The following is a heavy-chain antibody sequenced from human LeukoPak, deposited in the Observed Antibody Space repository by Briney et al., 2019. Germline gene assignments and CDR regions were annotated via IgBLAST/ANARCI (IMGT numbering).Heavy chain of an antibody. Sequence: GGSLRLSCAASGFTFRSYVMSWVRQAPGKGLEWVSGLSGNGGSTYYADSVKGRFTISRDNSKNTLYLQMNSLRTEDTAIYYCAKNRDYNWFDPWGQGTLVTVSS. V-gene: IGHV3-23*01. D-gene: IGHD5-24*01. CDR1: GFTFRSYV. CDR3: AKNRDYNWFDP. J-gene: IGHJ5*02. CDR2: LSGNGGST.